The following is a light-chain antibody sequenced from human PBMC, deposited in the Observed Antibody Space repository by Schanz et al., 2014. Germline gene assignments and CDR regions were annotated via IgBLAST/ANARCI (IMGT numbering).Light chain of an antibody. Sequence: QSALTQPASVSGSPGQSITISCTGTSSDVGSYNLVSWYQQHPGKAPKLIIYEGSKRPSGVSPRFSGYKSGNTASLTISGLQAEDEADYYCSSYTSSTTLVFGGGTKLTVL. CDR1: SSDVGSYNL. V-gene: IGLV2-14*02. CDR2: EGS. CDR3: SSYTSSTTLV. J-gene: IGLJ3*02.